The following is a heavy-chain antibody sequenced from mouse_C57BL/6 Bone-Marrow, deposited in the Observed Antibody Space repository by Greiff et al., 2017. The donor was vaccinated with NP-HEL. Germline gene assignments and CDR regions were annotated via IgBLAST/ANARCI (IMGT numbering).Heavy chain of an antibody. D-gene: IGHD2-3*01. CDR3: ARGAYDGYLYWYFDV. J-gene: IGHJ1*03. Sequence: VKLQESGAELVKPGASVKMSCKASGYTFTTYPIEWMKQNHGKSLEWIGNFHPYNDDTKYNEKFKGKATLTVEKSSSTVYLELSRLTSDDSAVYYCARGAYDGYLYWYFDVWGTGTTVTVSS. CDR1: GYTFTTYP. CDR2: FHPYNDDT. V-gene: IGHV1-47*01.